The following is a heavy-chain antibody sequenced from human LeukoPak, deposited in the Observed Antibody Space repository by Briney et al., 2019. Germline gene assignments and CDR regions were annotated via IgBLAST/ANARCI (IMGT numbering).Heavy chain of an antibody. CDR1: GFTFSTYK. J-gene: IGHJ3*02. V-gene: IGHV3-69-1*01. CDR3: ARDALYDTTGYDAFDI. D-gene: IGHD3-22*01. Sequence: GGSLRLSCVASGFTFSTYKMNWVRQAPGRGLEWISGISSTMYYADSVKGRFTISRDNAKNSLYLQMDNLRVEDTAVYFCARDALYDTTGYDAFDIWGQGTMVTVSS. CDR2: ISSTM.